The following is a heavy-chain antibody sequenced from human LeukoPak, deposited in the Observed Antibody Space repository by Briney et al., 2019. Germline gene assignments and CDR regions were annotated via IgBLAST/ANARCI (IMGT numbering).Heavy chain of an antibody. CDR1: GFTFSNYA. CDR2: ITGSGGST. V-gene: IGHV3-23*01. J-gene: IGHJ4*02. D-gene: IGHD3-9*01. Sequence: PGASLRLSCAASGFTFSNYAMSWVRQAPGKGLEWASAITGSGGSTYYANSVKGRFTISRDNSKNTLYLQMNSLRAEDTAIYSCAKWGDYDVFTGYYDADYWGQGTLVTVSS. CDR3: AKWGDYDVFTGYYDADY.